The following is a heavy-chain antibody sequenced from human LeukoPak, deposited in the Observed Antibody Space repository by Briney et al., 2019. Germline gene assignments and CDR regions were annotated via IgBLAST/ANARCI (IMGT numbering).Heavy chain of an antibody. CDR2: IYTSGST. D-gene: IGHD2-2*01. Sequence: PSETLSLTCTVSGGSISSYYWSWIRQPAGKGLEWIGRIYTSGSTNYNPSLKSRVTMSVDTSKNQFSLKLSSVTAADTAVYYCVRETLGYCSSTSCPPSRAFDYWGQGTLVTVSS. CDR1: GGSISSYY. V-gene: IGHV4-4*07. CDR3: VRETLGYCSSTSCPPSRAFDY. J-gene: IGHJ4*02.